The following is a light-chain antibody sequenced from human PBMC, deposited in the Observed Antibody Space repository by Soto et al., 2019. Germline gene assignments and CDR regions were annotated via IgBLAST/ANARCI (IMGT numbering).Light chain of an antibody. V-gene: IGKV1-5*01. CDR3: QQYSSSSLT. CDR1: QSISNW. J-gene: IGKJ4*01. Sequence: DIPMTQSPSTLSAFVGDTVTIACRASQSISNWLAWYQQKPGMAPKLLIYDASDLESGVPSRFSGRGSGTEFTLTISSLQPDDFATYFCQQYSSSSLTFGGGTKVEIK. CDR2: DAS.